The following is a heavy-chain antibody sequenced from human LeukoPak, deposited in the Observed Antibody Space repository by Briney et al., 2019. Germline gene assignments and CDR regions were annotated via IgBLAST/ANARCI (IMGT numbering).Heavy chain of an antibody. CDR3: ARKSSGYYAVFDY. CDR1: GFTVSSNY. Sequence: GGSLGLSCAASGFTVSSNYMSWVREAPGKGLEWVSVIYSGGSTYYADSVKGRFTISRDNSKNTLYLQMNSLRAEDTAVYYCARKSSGYYAVFDYWGQGTLVTVSS. V-gene: IGHV3-66*01. CDR2: IYSGGST. D-gene: IGHD3-22*01. J-gene: IGHJ4*02.